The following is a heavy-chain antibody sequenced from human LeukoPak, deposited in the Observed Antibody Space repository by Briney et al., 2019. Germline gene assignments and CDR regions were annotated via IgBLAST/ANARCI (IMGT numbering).Heavy chain of an antibody. CDR2: ISYDGSNK. Sequence: PGVSLRLSCAASGFTFSSYAMHWVRQAPGKGLEWVAVISYDGSNKYYADSVKGRFTISRDNSKNTLSLQMNSLRAEDTAVYYCARDCVTSRYCYYGMDVWGQGTTVTVSS. D-gene: IGHD5/OR15-5a*01. CDR3: ARDCVTSRYCYYGMDV. J-gene: IGHJ6*02. V-gene: IGHV3-30*04. CDR1: GFTFSSYA.